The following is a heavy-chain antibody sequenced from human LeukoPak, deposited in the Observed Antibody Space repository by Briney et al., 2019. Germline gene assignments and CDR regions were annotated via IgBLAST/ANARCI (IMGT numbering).Heavy chain of an antibody. Sequence: GGSLRLSCTASGFTFGDYAMSWVRQAPGKGLEWVGFIRSKAYGGTTEYAASVKGRFTISRDDSKSIAYLQMNSLKTEDTAVYYCTSCQTEIQLWPIHFDYWGQGTLVTVPS. J-gene: IGHJ4*02. V-gene: IGHV3-49*04. CDR2: IRSKAYGGTT. D-gene: IGHD5-18*01. CDR1: GFTFGDYA. CDR3: TSCQTEIQLWPIHFDY.